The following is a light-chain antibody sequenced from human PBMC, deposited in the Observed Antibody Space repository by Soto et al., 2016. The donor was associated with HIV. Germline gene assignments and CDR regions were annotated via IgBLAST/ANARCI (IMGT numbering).Light chain of an antibody. Sequence: DIQMTQSPSSLSASIGDRVTITCRASQGITSDLGWYQQKPGKAPKRLIYSASSLQSGVPSRFSGSGSGTEFTLTISSLQPEDFATYYCLQHHSYPLSFGGRDQGRRSN. V-gene: IGKV1-17*01. J-gene: IGKJ4*01. CDR1: QGITSD. CDR3: LQHHSYPLS. CDR2: SAS.